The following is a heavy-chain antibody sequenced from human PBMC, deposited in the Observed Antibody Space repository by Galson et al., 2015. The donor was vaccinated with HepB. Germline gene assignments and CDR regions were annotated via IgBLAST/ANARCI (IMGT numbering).Heavy chain of an antibody. D-gene: IGHD3-3*02. CDR2: ISWNSGSI. J-gene: IGHJ4*02. CDR1: GFTFDDYA. Sequence: SLRLSCAASGFTFDDYAMHWVRQAPGKGLEWVSGISWNSGSIGYADSVKGRFTISRDNAKNSLYLQMNSLRAEDTALYYCAKNGRASIFGTAIDYWGQGTLVTVSS. CDR3: AKNGRASIFGTAIDY. V-gene: IGHV3-9*01.